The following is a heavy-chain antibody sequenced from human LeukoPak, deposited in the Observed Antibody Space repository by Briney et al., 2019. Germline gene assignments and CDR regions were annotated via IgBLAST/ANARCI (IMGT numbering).Heavy chain of an antibody. J-gene: IGHJ5*02. CDR1: GGSISSYY. CDR3: ARGDSGYDPWYNWFDP. D-gene: IGHD5-12*01. Sequence: SETLSLTCSVSGGSISSYYWSWIRQPPGKGLEWIGYIYYSGSTNYNPSLKSRVTISVDTSKNQFSLRLSSVTAADTAVYYCARGDSGYDPWYNWFDPWGQGTLVTVSS. V-gene: IGHV4-59*01. CDR2: IYYSGST.